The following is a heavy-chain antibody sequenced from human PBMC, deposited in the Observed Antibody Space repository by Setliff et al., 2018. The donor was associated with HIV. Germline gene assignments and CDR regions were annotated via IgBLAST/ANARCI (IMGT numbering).Heavy chain of an antibody. CDR2: INHSGST. Sequence: PSETLSLTCAVYGGSFNGYSWTWIRQPPGKGLEWIGGINHSGSTNYNPSLKSRVTISVDTSKSQFSLRLTSVTAADTAVYYCARGVRDNSGWSSYYFDYWGQGTLVTVS. D-gene: IGHD6-19*01. CDR1: GGSFNGYS. V-gene: IGHV4-34*01. J-gene: IGHJ4*02. CDR3: ARGVRDNSGWSSYYFDY.